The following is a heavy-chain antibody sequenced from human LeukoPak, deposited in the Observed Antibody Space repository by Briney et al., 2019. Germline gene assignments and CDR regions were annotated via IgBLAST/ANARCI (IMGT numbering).Heavy chain of an antibody. CDR3: ARGGPDRGVYDFWSGYYGY. J-gene: IGHJ4*02. D-gene: IGHD3-3*01. CDR1: GFTFSSYA. Sequence: GGSLRLSCAASGFTFSSYAMHWVRQAPGKGLEYVSAISSNGGSTYYANSVKGRFTISRDNSKNTLYLQMGSLRAEDMAVYYCARGGPDRGVYDFWSGYYGYWGQGTLVTVSS. CDR2: ISSNGGST. V-gene: IGHV3-64*01.